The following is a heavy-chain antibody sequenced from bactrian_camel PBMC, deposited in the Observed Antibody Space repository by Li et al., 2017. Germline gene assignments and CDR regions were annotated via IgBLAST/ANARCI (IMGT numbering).Heavy chain of an antibody. J-gene: IGHJ6*01. CDR1: GEGVYNSAC. CDR2: LYIGGDTT. CDR3: AAAQTRAWHLLKSQRDFGY. Sequence: HVQLVESGGGLVQPGGSLKLSCVASGEGVYNSACMGWFRQAPGQKREAVAALYIGGDTTGYADSVKDRFTVSRDNAKNTLYLQMNSLQPEDTGMYYCAAAQTRAWHLLKSQRDFGYWGQGTQVTVS. V-gene: IGHV3S54*01. D-gene: IGHD2*01.